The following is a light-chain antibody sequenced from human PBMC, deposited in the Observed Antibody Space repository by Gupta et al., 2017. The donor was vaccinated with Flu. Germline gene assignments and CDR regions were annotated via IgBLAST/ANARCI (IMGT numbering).Light chain of an antibody. Sequence: RVTISCSGSSSNIGNNYVSWYQQLPGTAPKLLMYDNNKRPSGIPDRFSGSKSGTSATLGITELQTGDEADYYCGTWDSSLTTWVFGGGTKLTVL. CDR3: GTWDSSLTTWV. CDR2: DNN. V-gene: IGLV1-51*01. CDR1: SSNIGNNY. J-gene: IGLJ3*02.